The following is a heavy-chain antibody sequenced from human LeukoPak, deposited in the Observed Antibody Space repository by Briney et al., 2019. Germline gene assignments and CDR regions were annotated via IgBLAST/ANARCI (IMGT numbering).Heavy chain of an antibody. Sequence: GTLSLTCAVSGGSISGSNWWSWVRQAPGKGLEWVANIRQDGSGEFYADSVKGRFTISRDNAKNSLYLQMNSLTAEDTAVYYCVRAYHPGGWFDPWGQGTLVTVSS. CDR1: GGSISGSNW. V-gene: IGHV3-7*04. J-gene: IGHJ5*02. D-gene: IGHD2-21*01. CDR3: VRAYHPGGWFDP. CDR2: IRQDGSGE.